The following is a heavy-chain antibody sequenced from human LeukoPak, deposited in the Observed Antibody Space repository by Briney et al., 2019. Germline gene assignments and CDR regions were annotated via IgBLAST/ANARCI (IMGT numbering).Heavy chain of an antibody. CDR2: SNPNSGGT. V-gene: IGHV1-2*02. Sequence: ASVKVSCTASGYTFTGYYMHWVRQAPGQGLEWMGWSNPNSGGTNYAQKFQGMVTMTRYTSISTAYMELHRLRSDDTAVYYCARDLAGYTYGEKDYWGQGTLVTVSS. D-gene: IGHD5-18*01. CDR3: ARDLAGYTYGEKDY. CDR1: GYTFTGYY. J-gene: IGHJ4*02.